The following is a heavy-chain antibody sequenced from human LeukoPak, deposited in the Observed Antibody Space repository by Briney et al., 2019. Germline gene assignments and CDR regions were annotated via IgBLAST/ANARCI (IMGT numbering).Heavy chain of an antibody. CDR1: GYSFTSYW. J-gene: IGHJ5*02. V-gene: IGHV5-51*01. CDR2: IYPGDSDT. CDR3: ARRGTHNWFDP. Sequence: GEALKISCQGSGYSFTSYWIGWVRPMPGKGREWMGMIYPGDSDTRYSPSFQGQVTISADKSISTAYLQWSSLKASDTAMYYCARRGTHNWFDPWGQGTLVTVSS.